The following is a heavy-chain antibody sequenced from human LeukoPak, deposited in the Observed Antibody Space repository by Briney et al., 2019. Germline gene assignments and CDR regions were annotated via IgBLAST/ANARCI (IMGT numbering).Heavy chain of an antibody. Sequence: GGSLRLSCAASGFTFSSYSMNWVRQAPGKGLEWVSSISSSSSYIHYADSVKGRFTISRDNAKNSLYLQMNSLRAEDTAVYYCARDHKLRGFDYWGQGTLVTVSS. CDR3: ARDHKLRGFDY. D-gene: IGHD3-10*01. V-gene: IGHV3-21*01. CDR2: ISSSSSYI. CDR1: GFTFSSYS. J-gene: IGHJ4*02.